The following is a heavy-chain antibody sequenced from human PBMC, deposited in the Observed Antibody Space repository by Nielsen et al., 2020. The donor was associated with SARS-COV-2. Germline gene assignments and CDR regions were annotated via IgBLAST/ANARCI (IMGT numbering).Heavy chain of an antibody. J-gene: IGHJ5*02. CDR2: IYYSGST. CDR1: GGSISSGGYY. D-gene: IGHD6-19*01. Sequence: SETLSLTCTVSGGSISSGGYYWSWIRQHPGKGLEWIGYIYYSGSTYYNPPLKSRVTISVDTSKNQFSLKLSSVTAADTAVYYCARPLDHSSGWQNWFDPWGQGTLVTVSS. V-gene: IGHV4-31*03. CDR3: ARPLDHSSGWQNWFDP.